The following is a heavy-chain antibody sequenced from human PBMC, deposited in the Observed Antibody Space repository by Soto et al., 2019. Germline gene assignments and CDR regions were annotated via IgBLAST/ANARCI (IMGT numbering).Heavy chain of an antibody. Sequence: ASGKVSCKASGYTFTSYAMHWVRQAPGQRLEWMGWINAGNGNTKYSQKFQGRVTITRDTSASTAYMELSSLRSEDTAVYYCARGIAAAGRYYYYGMDVWGQGTTVTVSS. CDR3: ARGIAAAGRYYYYGMDV. D-gene: IGHD6-13*01. CDR1: GYTFTSYA. V-gene: IGHV1-3*01. CDR2: INAGNGNT. J-gene: IGHJ6*02.